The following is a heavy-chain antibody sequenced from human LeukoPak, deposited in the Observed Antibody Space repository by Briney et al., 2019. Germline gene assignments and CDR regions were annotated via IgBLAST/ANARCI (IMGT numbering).Heavy chain of an antibody. CDR1: GFTFSSYA. D-gene: IGHD1/OR15-1a*01. J-gene: IGHJ4*02. Sequence: GGSLRLSCAASGFTFSSYAMSWVRQAPGQGLEWVAVISYDGTNQYYADSVKDRFTISRDNSKNTLYLQMNSLRVEDTAIYYCATGRTGTSRDNFDYWGQGTLVTVSS. V-gene: IGHV3-30*03. CDR3: ATGRTGTSRDNFDY. CDR2: ISYDGTNQ.